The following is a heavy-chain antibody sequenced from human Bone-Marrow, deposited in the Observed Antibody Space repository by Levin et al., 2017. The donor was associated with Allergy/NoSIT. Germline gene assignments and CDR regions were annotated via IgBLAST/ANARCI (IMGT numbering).Heavy chain of an antibody. CDR3: ARQGSYAFDI. V-gene: IGHV3-7*01. J-gene: IGHJ3*02. CDR2: IKPDGSVK. Sequence: PSGGSLRLSCAASGFTCSDYWISWVRQAPGKGLEWVGNIKPDGSVKQYVDSLKGRFTISRDYGKNSVFLQMSGLRAEDTAVYYCARQGSYAFDIWGQGTVVTVSS. CDR1: GFTCSDYW.